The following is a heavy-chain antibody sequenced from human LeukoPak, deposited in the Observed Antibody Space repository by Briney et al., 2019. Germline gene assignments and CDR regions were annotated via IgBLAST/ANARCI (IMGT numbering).Heavy chain of an antibody. CDR3: ARGLWVGLPYPSSWYHFDY. CDR2: ISGSGTYI. CDR1: GFSVSTYS. V-gene: IGHV3-21*01. Sequence: GGSLRLSCAASGFSVSTYSMNWVRQAPGKGLEWVSSISGSGTYIYYADSLKGRFTISRDNAKNSLYLQMNSLRAEDTAVYYCARGLWVGLPYPSSWYHFDYWGQGALVTVSS. J-gene: IGHJ4*02. D-gene: IGHD6-13*01.